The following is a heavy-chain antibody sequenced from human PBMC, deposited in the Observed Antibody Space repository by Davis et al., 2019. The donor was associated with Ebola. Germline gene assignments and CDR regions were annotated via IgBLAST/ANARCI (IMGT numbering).Heavy chain of an antibody. Sequence: MPSETLSLTCTVSGGSISSSSYYWGWTRQPPGKGLEWIGSIYYSGSTYYNPSLKSRVTISVDTSKNQFSLKLSSVTAADTAVYYCARDRVSLMDVWGQGTTVTVSS. V-gene: IGHV4-39*07. CDR3: ARDRVSLMDV. J-gene: IGHJ6*02. CDR2: IYYSGST. CDR1: GGSISSSSYY. D-gene: IGHD6-13*01.